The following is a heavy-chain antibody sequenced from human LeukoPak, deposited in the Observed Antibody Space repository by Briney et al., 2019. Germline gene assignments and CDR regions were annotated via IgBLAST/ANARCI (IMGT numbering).Heavy chain of an antibody. V-gene: IGHV4-39*01. CDR3: ARIYSSSWFLNWFDP. Sequence: NTSETLSLTCTVSGGSISSSSYYWGWIRQPPGKGLEWIGSIYYSGSTYYNPPLKSRVTISVDTSKSQFSLKLTSVTAADTAVYYCARIYSSSWFLNWFDPWGQGTLVTVSS. D-gene: IGHD6-13*01. CDR1: GGSISSSSYY. J-gene: IGHJ5*02. CDR2: IYYSGST.